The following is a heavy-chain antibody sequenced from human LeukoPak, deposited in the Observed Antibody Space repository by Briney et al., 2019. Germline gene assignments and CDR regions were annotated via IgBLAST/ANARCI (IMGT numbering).Heavy chain of an antibody. CDR2: IRYDGSNK. V-gene: IGHV3-30*02. D-gene: IGHD2-2*02. J-gene: IGHJ4*02. CDR1: GFTFSSYG. Sequence: GGSLRLSCAASGFTFSSYGMHWVRQAPGKGLEWVAFIRYDGSNKYYADSVKGRFTISRDNSKNTLYLQMKSLRAEDTAVYYCAKDLGCSSTSCYSGLDYWGQGTLVTVSS. CDR3: AKDLGCSSTSCYSGLDY.